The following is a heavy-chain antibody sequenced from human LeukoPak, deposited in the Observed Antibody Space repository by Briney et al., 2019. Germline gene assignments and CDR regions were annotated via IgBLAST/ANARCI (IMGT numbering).Heavy chain of an antibody. Sequence: SETLSLTCTVSGGSISSGGYYWSWIRQLPGKGLEWIGYIYYSGSTYYNPSLKSRVTISVDKSKNQFSLKLSSVTAADTAVYYCARDAMVTRWLSDYWGQGTLVTVSS. CDR3: ARDAMVTRWLSDY. CDR2: IYYSGST. D-gene: IGHD5-18*01. CDR1: GGSISSGGYY. J-gene: IGHJ4*02. V-gene: IGHV4-31*03.